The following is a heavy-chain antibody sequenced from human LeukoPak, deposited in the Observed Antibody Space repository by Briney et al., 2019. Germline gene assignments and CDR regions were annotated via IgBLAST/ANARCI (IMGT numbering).Heavy chain of an antibody. J-gene: IGHJ5*02. CDR2: ISSSSSYI. CDR3: ARGGSYSYNWFDP. Sequence: GGSLRLSCAASGFTFSSYSTNWVRQAPGKGLEWVSSISSSSSYIYYADSVKGRFTISRDNAKNSLYLQMNSLRAEDTAVYYCARGGSYSYNWFDPWGQGTLVTVSS. V-gene: IGHV3-21*01. CDR1: GFTFSSYS. D-gene: IGHD1-26*01.